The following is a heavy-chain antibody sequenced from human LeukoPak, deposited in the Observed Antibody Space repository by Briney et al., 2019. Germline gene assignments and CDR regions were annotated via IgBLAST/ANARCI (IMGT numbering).Heavy chain of an antibody. Sequence: GGSLRLSCAASGFTFSSYSMNWVRQAPGKGLEWVSSISSSSSYMYYADSVKGRFTISRDNAKNSLYLQMNSLRAEDTAVYYCARDVTTDYWGQGTLVTVSS. V-gene: IGHV3-21*01. D-gene: IGHD1-1*01. CDR3: ARDVTTDY. J-gene: IGHJ4*02. CDR2: ISSSSSYM. CDR1: GFTFSSYS.